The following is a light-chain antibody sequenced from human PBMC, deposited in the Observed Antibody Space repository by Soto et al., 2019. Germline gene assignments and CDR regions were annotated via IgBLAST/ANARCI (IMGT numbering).Light chain of an antibody. CDR1: HGISSY. Sequence: IQLTQSPSSLSASVGDRVTITCRASHGISSYLAWYQQKPGKALKLLIYAASTLQSGVTSRFSGSGSGTDFPHTISSLQPEDFATYYCQQLNTYPITFGQGTRLEIK. V-gene: IGKV1-9*01. J-gene: IGKJ5*01. CDR3: QQLNTYPIT. CDR2: AAS.